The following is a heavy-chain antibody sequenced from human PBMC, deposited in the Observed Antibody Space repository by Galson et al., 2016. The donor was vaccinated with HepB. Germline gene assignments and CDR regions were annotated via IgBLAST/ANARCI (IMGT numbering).Heavy chain of an antibody. D-gene: IGHD3-10*01. Sequence: QSGAEVKKPGSSVKVSCKASGYTFTGHHINWVRQAPGQGLEWVGIINPSGGSTNYAQKFQGRVTITADKSTSTAYMELSSLRFEDTAVYYCARFWGVHDYYYYMDVWGKGTTVAVSS. CDR2: INPSGGST. CDR1: GYTFTGHH. J-gene: IGHJ6*03. CDR3: ARFWGVHDYYYYMDV. V-gene: IGHV1-46*01.